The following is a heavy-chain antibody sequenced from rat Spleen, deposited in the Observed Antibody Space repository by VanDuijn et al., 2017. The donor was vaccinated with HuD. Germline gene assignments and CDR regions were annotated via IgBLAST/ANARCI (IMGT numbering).Heavy chain of an antibody. D-gene: IGHD1-4*01. CDR3: IREGLPGFNSHWFLY. V-gene: IGHV2S12*01. Sequence: QVLLKESGPGLVQPSQTLSLTCTVSGFSLTSNGVSWVRQPPGKGLEWIAAISSGGDTYYNSALKSRLSISRDTSKSQVFLKMNSLQTEDTATYFCIREGLPGFNSHWFLYWGQGTLVTVSS. CDR2: ISSGGDT. J-gene: IGHJ3*01. CDR1: GFSLTSNG.